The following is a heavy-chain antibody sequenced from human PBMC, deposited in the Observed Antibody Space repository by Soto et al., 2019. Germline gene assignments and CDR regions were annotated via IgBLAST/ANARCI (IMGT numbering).Heavy chain of an antibody. CDR3: AKGGGVNEKRCPPPNWFNP. CDR2: IGGRDGST. CDR1: GFSFGDYV. V-gene: IGHV3-23*01. J-gene: IGHJ5*02. D-gene: IGHD2-8*02. Sequence: EVQLLESGGGVVRPGGSLRLSCAASGFSFGDYVMNWVRQGQGKGLEWVSSIGGRDGSTYYADAVKGRFTISRDNTNNAVFQQMEGLRGEDTADYYRAKGGGVNEKRCPPPNWFNPWGQGTQVIVSS.